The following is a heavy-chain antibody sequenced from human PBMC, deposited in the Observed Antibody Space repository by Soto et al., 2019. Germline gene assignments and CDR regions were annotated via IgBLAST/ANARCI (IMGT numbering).Heavy chain of an antibody. Sequence: QVQLVQSGAEVRKPGASVKISCKASGYIFTSYAIHWLRQAPGQRLEWMGWINGGAGDTRYSVNFQGRVTFTRDTDATTAFMDLSSLSSADTAIYYCARSPSRMAAETQLDPWGQGTLVSVSS. J-gene: IGHJ5*02. CDR1: GYIFTSYA. CDR3: ARSPSRMAAETQLDP. V-gene: IGHV1-3*01. CDR2: INGGAGDT. D-gene: IGHD6-6*01.